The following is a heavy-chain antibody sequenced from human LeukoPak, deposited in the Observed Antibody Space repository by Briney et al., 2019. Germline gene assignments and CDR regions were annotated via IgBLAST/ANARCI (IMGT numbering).Heavy chain of an antibody. CDR3: ARGRITMIH. J-gene: IGHJ4*02. D-gene: IGHD3-22*01. CDR2: INHSGST. V-gene: IGHV4-34*01. Sequence: SETLSLTCAVYGRSFSGYYWSWIRQPPGKGLEWIGEINHSGSTNYNPSLKSRVTISVDTSKNQFSLKLSSVTAADTAVYYCARGRITMIHWGQGTLVTVSS. CDR1: GRSFSGYY.